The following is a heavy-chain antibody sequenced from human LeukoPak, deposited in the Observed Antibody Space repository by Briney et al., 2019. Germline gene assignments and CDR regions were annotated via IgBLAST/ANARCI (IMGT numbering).Heavy chain of an antibody. CDR2: MNPNSGNT. CDR3: ARSPTHYGGNLVDY. D-gene: IGHD4-23*01. J-gene: IGHJ4*02. Sequence: ASVKVSCKASGYTFTSYDIHWVRQATGQGLEWMGWMNPNSGNTGYAQKFQGRVTMTRNTSISTAYMELSSLRSEDTAVYYCARSPTHYGGNLVDYWGQGTLVTVSS. V-gene: IGHV1-8*01. CDR1: GYTFTSYD.